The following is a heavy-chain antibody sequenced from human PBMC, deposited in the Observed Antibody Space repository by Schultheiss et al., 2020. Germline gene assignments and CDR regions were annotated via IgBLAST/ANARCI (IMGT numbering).Heavy chain of an antibody. D-gene: IGHD2-21*02. J-gene: IGHJ2*01. CDR3: AKAHCGSDCYVWYFDL. V-gene: IGHV3-23*01. CDR2: ISGSGGST. CDR1: GFTFSTYD. Sequence: GGSLRLSCAASGFTFSTYDMHWVRQTPGKGLEWVSAISGSGGSTYYADSVKGRFTISKDNSKSTLYLQMNSLTADDTALYYCAKAHCGSDCYVWYFDLWGRGTLVTVSS.